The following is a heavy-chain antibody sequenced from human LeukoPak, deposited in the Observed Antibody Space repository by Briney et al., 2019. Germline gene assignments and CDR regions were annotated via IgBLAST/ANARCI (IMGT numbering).Heavy chain of an antibody. CDR1: GRSISSHY. CDR3: ARSTPAVAGTASDY. Sequence: SETLSLTRTVAGRSISSHYWSWVRHPAGNGLEWLGSIYHSGSTYYNPSLKSRVTISVDTSKNQFSLKLSSVTATDTAMYYCARSTPAVAGTASDYWGQGTLVTVSS. V-gene: IGHV4-59*08. J-gene: IGHJ4*02. CDR2: IYHSGST. D-gene: IGHD6-19*01.